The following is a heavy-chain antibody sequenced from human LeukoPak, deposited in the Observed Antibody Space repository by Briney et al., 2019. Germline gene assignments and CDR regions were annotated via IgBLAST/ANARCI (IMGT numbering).Heavy chain of an antibody. V-gene: IGHV3-30*04. D-gene: IGHD2-2*01. CDR3: ARDGDIVVVPAAMAGDPGFDY. CDR2: ISYDGSNK. Sequence: GGSLRLSCAASGFTFSSYAMHWVRQAPGKGPEWVAVISYDGSNKYYADSVKGRFTISRDNSKNTLYLQMNSLRAEDTAVYYCARDGDIVVVPAAMAGDPGFDYWGQGTLVTVSS. J-gene: IGHJ4*02. CDR1: GFTFSSYA.